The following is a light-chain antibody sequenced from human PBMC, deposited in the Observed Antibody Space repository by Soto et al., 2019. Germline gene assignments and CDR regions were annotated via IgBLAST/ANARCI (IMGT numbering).Light chain of an antibody. V-gene: IGKV3-11*01. J-gene: IGKJ3*01. CDR3: QQRSNWPLT. Sequence: EIVLTQSPATLSFSQVERSTLSFRASQSVSSYLAWYQQKPGQAPRLLIYDASNRATGIPARFSGSGSGTDFTLTVSSLEPEDFAVYYCQQRSNWPLTFGPGTKVDIK. CDR1: QSVSSY. CDR2: DAS.